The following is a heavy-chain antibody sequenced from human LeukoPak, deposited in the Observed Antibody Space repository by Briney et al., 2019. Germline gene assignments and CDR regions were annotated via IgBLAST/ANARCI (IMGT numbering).Heavy chain of an antibody. V-gene: IGHV1-18*01. CDR2: ISAYNGNT. CDR1: GYTFTSYG. CDR3: GGGVVPVRGFGYFDY. Sequence: EASVKVSCKASGYTFTSYGISWVRQAPGQGLEWMGWISAYNGNTNYAQKLQGRVTMTTDTSTSTAYMELRSLRSDDTAVYYCGGGVVPVRGFGYFDYWGQEPLVPVS. J-gene: IGHJ4*02. D-gene: IGHD2-2*01.